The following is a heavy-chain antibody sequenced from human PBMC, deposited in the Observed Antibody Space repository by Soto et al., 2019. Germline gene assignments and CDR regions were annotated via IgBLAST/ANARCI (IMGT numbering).Heavy chain of an antibody. CDR2: ISAYNGNT. CDR1: GYTFTSYG. Sequence: ASVKVSCKASGYTFTSYGISWVRQAPGQGLEWMGWISAYNGNTNYAQKLQGRVTMTTDTSTSTAYMELRSLRSDDTAVYYCARDPVFGVVTTNWFDPWGQGTLVTVSS. V-gene: IGHV1-18*04. J-gene: IGHJ5*02. CDR3: ARDPVFGVVTTNWFDP. D-gene: IGHD3-3*01.